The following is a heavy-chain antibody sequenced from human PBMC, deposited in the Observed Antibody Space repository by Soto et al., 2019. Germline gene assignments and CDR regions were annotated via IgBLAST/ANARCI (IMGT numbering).Heavy chain of an antibody. D-gene: IGHD3-3*01. Sequence: ASVKVSCKASGYTFTSYGISWVRQAPGQGLEWMGWISAYNGNTNYAQKLQGRVTMTTDTSTSTAYMELRSLRSDDTAVYYCARDLLALNYYYYMDVWGKGTTVTVSS. CDR2: ISAYNGNT. CDR3: ARDLLALNYYYYMDV. V-gene: IGHV1-18*01. CDR1: GYTFTSYG. J-gene: IGHJ6*03.